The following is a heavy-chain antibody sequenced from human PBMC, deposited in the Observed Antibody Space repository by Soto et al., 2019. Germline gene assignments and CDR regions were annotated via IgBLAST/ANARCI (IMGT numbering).Heavy chain of an antibody. V-gene: IGHV3-11*01. CDR3: ARDSIELTYYYYYYMDV. Sequence: PGGSLRLSCAASGFTFSDYYMSWIRQAPGKGLEWVSYISSSGSTIYYADSVKGRFTISRDNAKNSLYLQMNSLRAEDTAVYYCARDSIELTYYYYYYMDVWGKGTTVTVSS. D-gene: IGHD1-7*01. J-gene: IGHJ6*03. CDR1: GFTFSDYY. CDR2: ISSSGSTI.